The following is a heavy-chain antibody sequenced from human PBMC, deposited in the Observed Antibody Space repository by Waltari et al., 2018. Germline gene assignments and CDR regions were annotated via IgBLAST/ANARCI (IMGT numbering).Heavy chain of an antibody. CDR1: GGPITTNYN. Sequence: QLQLQESGPGLVRPSETLSLPCTVPGGPITTNYNWAWIRQPPGKGLEWTGNMQYRGSTFYNPSLMSRVTISLDTSKNQFSLTLTSVDAADTAVYFCGRIAFGDDGGYFQYWGQGTLVTVSS. CDR2: MQYRGST. CDR3: GRIAFGDDGGYFQY. D-gene: IGHD4-17*01. V-gene: IGHV4-39*01. J-gene: IGHJ1*01.